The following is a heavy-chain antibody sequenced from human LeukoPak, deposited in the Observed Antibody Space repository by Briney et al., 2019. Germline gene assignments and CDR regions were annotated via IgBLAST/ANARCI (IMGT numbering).Heavy chain of an antibody. V-gene: IGHV4-39*01. Sequence: SETLSLTCTVSGGSISSSSYYWGWIRQPPGKGLEWIGSIYYSGSTYYNPSLKSRVTISVDTSKNQFSLKLSSVTAADTAVYYCARFGGYSHWGQGTLVTVSS. CDR2: IYYSGST. CDR3: ARFGGYSH. CDR1: GGSISSSSYY. J-gene: IGHJ4*02. D-gene: IGHD5-18*01.